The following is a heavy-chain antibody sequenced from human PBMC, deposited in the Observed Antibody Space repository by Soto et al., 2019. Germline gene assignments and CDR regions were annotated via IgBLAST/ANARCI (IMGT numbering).Heavy chain of an antibody. Sequence: GGSLRLSCAASGFTVSSNYMSWVRQAPGKGLEWVSVIYSGGSTYYADSVKGRFTISRDNSKNTLYLQMNSLRAEDTAVEYCAASSGWSYYYYYYMDVWGKGTTVTVSS. J-gene: IGHJ6*03. CDR1: GFTVSSNY. CDR3: AASSGWSYYYYYYMDV. V-gene: IGHV3-53*01. D-gene: IGHD6-19*01. CDR2: IYSGGST.